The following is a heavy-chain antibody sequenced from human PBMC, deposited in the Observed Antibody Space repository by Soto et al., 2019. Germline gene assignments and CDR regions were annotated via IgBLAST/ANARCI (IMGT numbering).Heavy chain of an antibody. V-gene: IGHV4-4*02. CDR1: GNSISSGAW. Sequence: QVQLQESGPGLVKASETLSLTCAVSGNSISSGAWWSWVRQSPGKGLQWIGEIYHSGNTRNNPSLKSRVTMSVDKSNNQFSLNLMSVTAADTATYYCARDSRTGCSSPDCYMSWGRGSLVTVSS. D-gene: IGHD2-2*01. J-gene: IGHJ5*02. CDR2: IYHSGNT. CDR3: ARDSRTGCSSPDCYMS.